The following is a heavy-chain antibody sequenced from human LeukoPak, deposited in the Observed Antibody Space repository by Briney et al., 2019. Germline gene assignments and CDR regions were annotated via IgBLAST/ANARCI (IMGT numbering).Heavy chain of an antibody. J-gene: IGHJ4*02. CDR3: ARAYATRRPLVLPPLGY. CDR1: GYTFTSYG. D-gene: IGHD2-2*01. CDR2: INPNSGGT. V-gene: IGHV1-2*02. Sequence: ASVKVSCKASGYTFTSYGISWVRQAPGQGLEWMGWINPNSGGTNYAQKFQGRVTMTRDTSISTAYMELSRLRSDDTAVYYCARAYATRRPLVLPPLGYWGQGTLVTVSS.